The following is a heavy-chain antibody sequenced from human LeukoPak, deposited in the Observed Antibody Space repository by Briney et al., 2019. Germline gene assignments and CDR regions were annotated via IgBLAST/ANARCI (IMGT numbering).Heavy chain of an antibody. Sequence: GGSLRLSCAASGFTFSSYSMNWVRQAPGKGLEWVSSISSSSSYIYYADSVKGRFTISRDNAKNSLYLQMNSLRAEDTAVYYCARNAGYSNGPIQRVSRQAPDYWGQGTLVTVSS. D-gene: IGHD5-18*01. CDR1: GFTFSSYS. CDR3: ARNAGYSNGPIQRVSRQAPDY. V-gene: IGHV3-21*01. J-gene: IGHJ4*02. CDR2: ISSSSSYI.